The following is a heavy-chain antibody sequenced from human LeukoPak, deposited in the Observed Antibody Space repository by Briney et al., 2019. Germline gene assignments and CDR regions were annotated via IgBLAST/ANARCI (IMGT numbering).Heavy chain of an antibody. Sequence: PSETLSLTCTVSGGSVSSGTQYWSWIRQPPGKGLEWIGYIYYSGSTNYNPSLKSRVTISIDTSKSQFSLKLSSVTAADTAVYYCARTTDRTCYDYGYYYIDVWGKGTTVTVSS. V-gene: IGHV4-61*01. CDR3: ARTTDRTCYDYGYYYIDV. D-gene: IGHD2/OR15-2a*01. J-gene: IGHJ6*03. CDR2: IYYSGST. CDR1: GGSVSSGTQY.